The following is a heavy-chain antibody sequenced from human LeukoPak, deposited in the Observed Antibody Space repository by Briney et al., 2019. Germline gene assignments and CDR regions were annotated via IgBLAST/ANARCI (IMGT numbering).Heavy chain of an antibody. Sequence: GASVKVSCKASGYTFTSHDINWVRQATGQGLEWMGWMNPNSGNTGYAQKFQGKVTMTRNTSISTAYMELSSLRSEDTAVYYCARRQRKAVVAARQGVFDYWGQGTLVTVSS. J-gene: IGHJ4*02. CDR1: GYTFTSHD. V-gene: IGHV1-8*01. CDR2: MNPNSGNT. D-gene: IGHD2-15*01. CDR3: ARRQRKAVVAARQGVFDY.